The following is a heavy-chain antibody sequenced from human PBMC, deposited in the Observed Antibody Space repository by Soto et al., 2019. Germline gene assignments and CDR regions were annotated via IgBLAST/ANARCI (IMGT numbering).Heavy chain of an antibody. V-gene: IGHV3-74*03. Sequence: GGSLRLSCAASGFTFSNYGRHWVRHAPGKGLVWVSRINSDGSSTKSADSVKGRFTISRDNAKNTLYLQMNSLGADDTAVYYCARADSTSPNWLDPWGQGILVTVSS. CDR3: ARADSTSPNWLDP. CDR1: GFTFSNYG. CDR2: INSDGSST. D-gene: IGHD2-2*01. J-gene: IGHJ5*02.